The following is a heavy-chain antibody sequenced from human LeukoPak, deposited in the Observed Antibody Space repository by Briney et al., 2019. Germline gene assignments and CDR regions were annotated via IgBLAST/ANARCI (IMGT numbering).Heavy chain of an antibody. J-gene: IGHJ4*02. D-gene: IGHD6-13*01. CDR2: VWYDGSKK. Sequence: GGSPRLSCAASGFSFSSYALHWVRQAPGKGLEWVAVVWYDGSKKYYADSVKGRFTISRDNSKNTLYQQMNSLRAEDTAVYYCARDPRYSSTWYYFDYWGQGTLVTVSS. V-gene: IGHV3-33*01. CDR1: GFSFSSYA. CDR3: ARDPRYSSTWYYFDY.